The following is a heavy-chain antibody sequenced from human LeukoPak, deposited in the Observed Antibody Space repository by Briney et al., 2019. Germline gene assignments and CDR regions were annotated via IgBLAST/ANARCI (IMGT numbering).Heavy chain of an antibody. V-gene: IGHV1-2*02. D-gene: IGHD1-1*01. CDR2: ISPNTGAT. Sequence: ASVKVSCKTSGYTFTGYYLHWVRQAPGQGLEWIGWISPNTGATKYAQKFQGRVAMTRDTSISIAYMELSRLRSDDTAVYYCARGLYNTYPEDYWGQGTLVTVSS. CDR3: ARGLYNTYPEDY. CDR1: GYTFTGYY. J-gene: IGHJ4*02.